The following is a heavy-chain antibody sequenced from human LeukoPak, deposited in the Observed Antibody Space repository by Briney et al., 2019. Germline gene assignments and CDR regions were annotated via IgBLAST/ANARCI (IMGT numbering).Heavy chain of an antibody. Sequence: ASVKVSCKVSGYTLTELSMHWVRQAPGKGLEWMGGFDPEDGETIYAQKFQGRVTMTEDTSTDTAYMELSCLRSEDTAVYYCATTLPKDIVATISIPFDYWGQGTLVTVSS. CDR3: ATTLPKDIVATISIPFDY. CDR2: FDPEDGET. D-gene: IGHD5-12*01. CDR1: GYTLTELS. V-gene: IGHV1-24*01. J-gene: IGHJ4*02.